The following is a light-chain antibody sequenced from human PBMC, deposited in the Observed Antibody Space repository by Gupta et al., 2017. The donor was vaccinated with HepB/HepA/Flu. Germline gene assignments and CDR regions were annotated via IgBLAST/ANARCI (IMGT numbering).Light chain of an antibody. J-gene: IGKJ1*01. CDR1: QSISSY. V-gene: IGKV1-39*01. CDR2: AAS. Sequence: DIQMTQSPSSLSASVGDRVTITCRASQSISSYLNWYQQKPGKAPKLLIYAASSLQSGVPSRFSGSGSGTDFTLTISRLQPEDFANYYCQQRYSTLWTFGQGTKVEIK. CDR3: QQRYSTLWT.